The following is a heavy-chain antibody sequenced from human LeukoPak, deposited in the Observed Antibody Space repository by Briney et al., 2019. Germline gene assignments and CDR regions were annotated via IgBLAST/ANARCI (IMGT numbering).Heavy chain of an antibody. CDR3: ARDRRDFRNNPPVYYYYGMDV. CDR2: IYYSGST. CDR1: GGSISSGGYY. V-gene: IGHV4-31*03. Sequence: SQTLSLTCTVSGGSISSGGYYWSWIRQHPGKGLEWIGYIYYSGSTYYNPSLKSRVTISVDTSKNQFSLKLSSVTAADTAAYYCARDRRDFRNNPPVYYYYGMDVWGQGTTVTVSS. D-gene: IGHD1/OR15-1a*01. J-gene: IGHJ6*02.